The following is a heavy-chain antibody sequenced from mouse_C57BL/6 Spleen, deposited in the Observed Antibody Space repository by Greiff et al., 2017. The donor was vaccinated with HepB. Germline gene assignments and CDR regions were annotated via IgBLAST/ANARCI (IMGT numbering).Heavy chain of an antibody. Sequence: EVMLVESGGGLVKPGGSLKLSCAASGFTFSSYGMSWVRQTPDKRLEWVATISSGGSYTYYPDSVKGRFTISRDNAKNTLYLQMSSLKSEDTAMYYCARRGGIGLRRRDWYFDVWGTGTTVTVSS. V-gene: IGHV5-6*03. CDR1: GFTFSSYG. CDR3: ARRGGIGLRRRDWYFDV. J-gene: IGHJ1*03. D-gene: IGHD2-2*01. CDR2: ISSGGSYT.